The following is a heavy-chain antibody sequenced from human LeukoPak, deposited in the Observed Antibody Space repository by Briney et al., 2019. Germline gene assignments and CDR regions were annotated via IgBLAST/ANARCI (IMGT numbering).Heavy chain of an antibody. J-gene: IGHJ5*02. CDR2: ISSSSSTI. CDR3: AREAGARWFDP. CDR1: GFTFSSYS. V-gene: IGHV3-48*01. D-gene: IGHD1-26*01. Sequence: GGSLRLSXAASGFTFSSYSMNWVRQAPGKGLEWVSYISSSSSTIYYADSVKGRFTISRDNAKNSLYLQMNSLRAEDTAVYYCAREAGARWFDPWGQGTLVTVSS.